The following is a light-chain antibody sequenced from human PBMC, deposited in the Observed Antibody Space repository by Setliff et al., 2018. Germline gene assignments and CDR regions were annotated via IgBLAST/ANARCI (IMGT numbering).Light chain of an antibody. J-gene: IGLJ1*01. V-gene: IGLV2-14*01. Sequence: QSVLTQPASVSGSPGQSITISCTGTSSDVGDYKYVSWYQQLPGKAPKLIIFEVGNRPSGIPNRFSGSKSGNTASLSISGLQAEDEADYYCSSYTSLSTRVFGTGTKATV. CDR1: SSDVGDYKY. CDR2: EVG. CDR3: SSYTSLSTRV.